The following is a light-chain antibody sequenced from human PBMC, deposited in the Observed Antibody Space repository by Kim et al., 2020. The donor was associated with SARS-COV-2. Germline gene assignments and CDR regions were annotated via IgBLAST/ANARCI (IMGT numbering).Light chain of an antibody. V-gene: IGKV1-5*03. CDR3: QQLNSYPSLT. CDR2: MAS. J-gene: IGKJ3*01. CDR1: QSISTW. Sequence: SVGDRVIITCRASQSISTWLAWYQQKPGKVPELLIYMASSLKSGVPSRFSGSGSGTEFTLTISSLQPDDFATYYCQQLNSYPSLTFGPGTKVDIK.